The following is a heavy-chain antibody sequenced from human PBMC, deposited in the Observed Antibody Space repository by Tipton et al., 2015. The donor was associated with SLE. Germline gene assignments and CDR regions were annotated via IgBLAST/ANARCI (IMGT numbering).Heavy chain of an antibody. CDR1: GGSISSSPYY. J-gene: IGHJ4*02. Sequence: TLSLTCTVSGGSISSSPYYWAWIRQPPGKGLEWIGTVYSGGNTYHTPSLKSRVTISVDTSKNQFSLKMRSVTAADTAVYFCARGYCSDGVCYGFGFFDYWGQGNLVTVSS. V-gene: IGHV4-39*07. D-gene: IGHD2-8*01. CDR3: ARGYCSDGVCYGFGFFDY. CDR2: VYSGGNT.